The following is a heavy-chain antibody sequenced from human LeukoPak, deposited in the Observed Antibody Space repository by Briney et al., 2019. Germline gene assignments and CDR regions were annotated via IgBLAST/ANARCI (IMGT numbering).Heavy chain of an antibody. V-gene: IGHV4-38-2*02. J-gene: IGHJ4*02. CDR1: GYSISSGYY. CDR3: ARVGEVPSIKPTVTKSFDY. Sequence: KSSETLSLTCTVSGYSISSGYYWGWIRQPPGKGLEWIGSIYHSGRTYYNPSLKSRVTISVDTSKNQFSLKLSSVTAADTAVYYCARVGEVPSIKPTVTKSFDYWGQGTLVTVSS. CDR2: IYHSGRT. D-gene: IGHD4-17*01.